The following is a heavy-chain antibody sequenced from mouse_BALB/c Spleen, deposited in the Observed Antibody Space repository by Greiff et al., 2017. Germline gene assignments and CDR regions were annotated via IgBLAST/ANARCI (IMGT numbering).Heavy chain of an antibody. J-gene: IGHJ3*01. V-gene: IGHV1-18*01. CDR3: AITTVVATPFAY. Sequence: VHVKQSGPELVKPGASVKIPCKASGYTFTDYNMDWVKQSHGKSLEWIGDINPNNGGTIYNQKFKGKATLTVDKSSSTAYMELRSLTSEDTAVYYCAITTVVATPFAYWGQGTLVTVSA. CDR1: GYTFTDYN. CDR2: INPNNGGT. D-gene: IGHD1-1*01.